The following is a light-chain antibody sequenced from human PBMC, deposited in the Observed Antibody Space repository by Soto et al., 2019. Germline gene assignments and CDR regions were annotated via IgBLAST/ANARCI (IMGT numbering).Light chain of an antibody. J-gene: IGKJ4*01. Sequence: DIPMTQSPSSLSASVGDRVTITCRASQGIGKDLGWYQQKPGKAPKRLIYAASSLQSGVPSRFSGSGSGTEFTLTISSLQPEDFATYYSLQHYTYPLTFGGGTKVEIK. CDR3: LQHYTYPLT. CDR2: AAS. V-gene: IGKV1-17*01. CDR1: QGIGKD.